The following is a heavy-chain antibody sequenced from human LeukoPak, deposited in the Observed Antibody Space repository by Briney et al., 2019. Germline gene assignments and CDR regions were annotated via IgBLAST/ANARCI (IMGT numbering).Heavy chain of an antibody. Sequence: GGSLRLSCAASGFTFSSYAMHWVRQAPGKGLEWVAVISYDGSNKYYADSVKGRFTISRDNSKNTLYLQMNSLRAEDTAVYYCARVPDGSGSHSWGLYWGQGTLVTVSS. J-gene: IGHJ4*02. CDR1: GFTFSSYA. V-gene: IGHV3-30*04. CDR2: ISYDGSNK. CDR3: ARVPDGSGSHSWGLY. D-gene: IGHD3-10*01.